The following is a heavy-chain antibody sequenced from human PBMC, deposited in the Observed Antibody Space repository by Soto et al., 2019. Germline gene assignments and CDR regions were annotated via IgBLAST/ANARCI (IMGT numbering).Heavy chain of an antibody. Sequence: SETLSLTCAVSGGSISSSNWWSWVRQPPGKGLEWIGEIYHSGSTNYNPSLKSRVTISVDKSKNQFSLKLSSVTAADTAVYYCAVEYPAFEILGAVPPTRYYYGMDVWGQGTTVTVSS. J-gene: IGHJ6*02. CDR3: AVEYPAFEILGAVPPTRYYYGMDV. V-gene: IGHV4-4*02. CDR1: GGSISSSNW. CDR2: IYHSGST. D-gene: IGHD3-3*01.